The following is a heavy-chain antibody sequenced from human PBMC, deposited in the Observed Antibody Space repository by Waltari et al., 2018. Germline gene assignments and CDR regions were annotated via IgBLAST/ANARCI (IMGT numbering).Heavy chain of an antibody. CDR3: AKAMAVTPYYFDY. Sequence: EVQLVESGGGLVQPGGSLRLSCAGSGFTFTGFTFSSYAMRWVRQAPGKGLEWVSGISANGDSTYYADSVKGRFTISRDNSKNTLYLQVNSLRAEDTAVYYCAKAMAVTPYYFDYWGQGTLVTVSS. CDR2: ISANGDST. CDR1: GFTFTGFTFSSYA. V-gene: IGHV3-23*04. J-gene: IGHJ4*02. D-gene: IGHD2-21*02.